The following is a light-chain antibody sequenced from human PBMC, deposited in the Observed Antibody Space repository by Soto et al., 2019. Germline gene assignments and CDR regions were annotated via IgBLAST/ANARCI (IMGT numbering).Light chain of an antibody. CDR1: RRVNRKL. J-gene: IGKJ4*01. Sequence: EIVLPQSPDTLSMSPGESATLSCGASRRVNRKLLVWHQQKHGQATRVLIYDASSRATGIPDRFSGSGSGTDFTITISRLEPEDFEVYYCQQYGTSPCTFGGGTKVDIK. CDR2: DAS. CDR3: QQYGTSPCT. V-gene: IGKV3-20*01.